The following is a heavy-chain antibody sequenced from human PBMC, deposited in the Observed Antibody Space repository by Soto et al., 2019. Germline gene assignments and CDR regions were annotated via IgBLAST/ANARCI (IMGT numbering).Heavy chain of an antibody. D-gene: IGHD3-10*01. V-gene: IGHV4-34*01. J-gene: IGHJ5*02. Sequence: PETLSLTCAVYGGSFSGYYWSWIRQPPGKGLEWIGEINHSGSTNYNPSLKSRVTISVDTSKNQFSLKLSSVTAADTAVYYCARGNQYYYGSGSYYNNWFDPWGQGTLVTVSS. CDR1: GGSFSGYY. CDR2: INHSGST. CDR3: ARGNQYYYGSGSYYNNWFDP.